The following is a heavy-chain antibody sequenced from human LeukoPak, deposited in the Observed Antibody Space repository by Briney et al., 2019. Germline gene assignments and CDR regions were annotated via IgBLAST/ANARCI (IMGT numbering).Heavy chain of an antibody. D-gene: IGHD6-13*01. Sequence: GGALRLSCAASGFTFDDYGMSWVRQAPGKGLEWVSGINWNGGSTGYADSVKGRFTISRDNAKNSLYLQMNSLRAEDTALYSCARLSYSSSFKSNAFDIWGQGTMVTVSS. V-gene: IGHV3-20*04. J-gene: IGHJ3*02. CDR2: INWNGGST. CDR1: GFTFDDYG. CDR3: ARLSYSSSFKSNAFDI.